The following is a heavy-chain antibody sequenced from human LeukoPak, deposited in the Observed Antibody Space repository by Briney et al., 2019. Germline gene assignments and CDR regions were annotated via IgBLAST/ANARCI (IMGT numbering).Heavy chain of an antibody. CDR2: IYYSGST. CDR1: GGSISSSSYY. CDR3: ARLVGIAAHHFDY. V-gene: IGHV4-39*02. Sequence: PSETLSLTCTVSGGSISSSSYYWGWIRQPPGKGLEWIGSIYYSGSTYYNPSLKSRVTISVDTSKNHFSLKLSPVTAADTAVYYCARLVGIAAHHFDYWGQGTLVTVSS. D-gene: IGHD6-25*01. J-gene: IGHJ4*02.